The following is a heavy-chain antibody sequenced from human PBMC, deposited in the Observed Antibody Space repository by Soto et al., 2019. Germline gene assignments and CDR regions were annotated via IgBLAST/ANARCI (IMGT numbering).Heavy chain of an antibody. J-gene: IGHJ4*02. CDR2: INPNSGGT. Sequence: ASVKVSCKASGYTFTGYYMHWVRQAPGQGLEWMGWINPNSGGTNYAQKFQGRVTMTRGTSISTAYMELSRLRSDDTAVYYCARDFVVSGVGRFDYWGQGTLVTVSS. CDR1: GYTFTGYY. D-gene: IGHD1-26*01. CDR3: ARDFVVSGVGRFDY. V-gene: IGHV1-2*02.